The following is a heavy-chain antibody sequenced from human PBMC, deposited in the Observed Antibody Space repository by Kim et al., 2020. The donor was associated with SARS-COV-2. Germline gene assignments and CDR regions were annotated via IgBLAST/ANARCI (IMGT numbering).Heavy chain of an antibody. CDR3: ASGDGNGLH. CDR2: GST. J-gene: IGHJ1*01. Sequence: GSTSYAQKFPGRVTMTRDTSTSTVYMELSSLRSEDTAVYYCASGDGNGLHWGQGTLVTVSS. V-gene: IGHV1-46*01. D-gene: IGHD3-10*01.